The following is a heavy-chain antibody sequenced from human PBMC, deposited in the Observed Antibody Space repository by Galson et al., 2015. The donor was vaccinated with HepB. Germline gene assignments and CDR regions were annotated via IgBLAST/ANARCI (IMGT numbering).Heavy chain of an antibody. CDR3: VRTGGTAGGDY. D-gene: IGHD7-27*01. CDR2: IKKDGSSK. J-gene: IGHJ4*02. Sequence: SLRLSCAASGFTFSSYWMSWVRQAPGKGPEWVANIKKDGSSKAYVDSVKGRFTISRDNAKDSLFLQMNPLRAEDTAVYYCVRTGGTAGGDYWGQGTLVTISS. CDR1: GFTFSSYW. V-gene: IGHV3-7*01.